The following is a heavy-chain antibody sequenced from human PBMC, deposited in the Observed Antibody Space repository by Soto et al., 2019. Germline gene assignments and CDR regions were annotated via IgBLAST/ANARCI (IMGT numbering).Heavy chain of an antibody. Sequence: ASVKVSCKASGYTFTSYDINWVRQATGQGLEWMGWMNPNSGNTGYAQKFQGRVTMTRNTSISTAYMELSSLRSEDTAVYYCARGPSITGTGDYWGQGTLVTVSS. J-gene: IGHJ4*02. CDR3: ARGPSITGTGDY. CDR1: GYTFTSYD. V-gene: IGHV1-8*01. CDR2: MNPNSGNT. D-gene: IGHD1-20*01.